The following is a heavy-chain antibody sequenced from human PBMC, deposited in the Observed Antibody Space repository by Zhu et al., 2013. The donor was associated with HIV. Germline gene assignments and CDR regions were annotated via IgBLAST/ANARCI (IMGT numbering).Heavy chain of an antibody. CDR1: GFSFSGYY. Sequence: QVQLVQSGAEVQKPGASVKVSCKASGFSFSGYYIHWVRQAPGHGLEWMGWINPNSGDTNYAQNFQGRVTMTRDTSISTVYMDLTRLTYDDTAVYYCARDLLRFLSWLPNRHSGFDVWGQGTMVTVS. J-gene: IGHJ3*01. V-gene: IGHV1-2*02. CDR3: ARDLLRFLSWLPNRHSGFDV. CDR2: INPNSGDT. D-gene: IGHD3-3*01.